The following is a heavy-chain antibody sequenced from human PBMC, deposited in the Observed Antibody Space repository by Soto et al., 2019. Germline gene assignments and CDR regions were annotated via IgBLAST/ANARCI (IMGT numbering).Heavy chain of an antibody. Sequence: QVQLQESGPGLVKPSETLSLTCTVSGGSISNYYWSWIRQPPGKGLEWIGYIYNSGNTKYNPSLNSRVTISVDTSKNQISLRLSSATAADTAVYFCSRPNHGDYAFDIWGQGTLVTVSS. V-gene: IGHV4-59*01. D-gene: IGHD4-17*01. CDR3: SRPNHGDYAFDI. CDR2: IYNSGNT. J-gene: IGHJ3*02. CDR1: GGSISNYY.